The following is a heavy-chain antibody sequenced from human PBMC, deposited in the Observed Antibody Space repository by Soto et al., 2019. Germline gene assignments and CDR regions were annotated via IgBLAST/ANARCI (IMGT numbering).Heavy chain of an antibody. CDR1: GDSINSGDSF. D-gene: IGHD6-13*01. V-gene: IGHV4-31*03. CDR3: ARDEVQGIAAGARFDY. Sequence: QVQLLESGPGLVRPSQTLSLPCNVSGDSINSGDSFWSWIRQTPGKGLEWIGCVHHRGTTFYNPSLTSRVTIAVDTSKNQFSLKVSSVTAADTAVYYCARDEVQGIAAGARFDYWGQGTLVTVST. CDR2: VHHRGTT. J-gene: IGHJ4*02.